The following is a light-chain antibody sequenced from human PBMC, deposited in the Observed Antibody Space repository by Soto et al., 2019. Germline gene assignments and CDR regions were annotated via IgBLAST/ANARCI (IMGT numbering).Light chain of an antibody. J-gene: IGKJ2*01. Sequence: EIVLTQSPATLSLSPGERATLSCRASQSVSSYLAWYQQKPGQAPRLLIYDASNRATGIPARFSGSRSGTDFTLTISSLEPEDFAVYYCQQYNNWPHTFXQGAKVDIK. CDR1: QSVSSY. CDR2: DAS. V-gene: IGKV3-11*01. CDR3: QQYNNWPHT.